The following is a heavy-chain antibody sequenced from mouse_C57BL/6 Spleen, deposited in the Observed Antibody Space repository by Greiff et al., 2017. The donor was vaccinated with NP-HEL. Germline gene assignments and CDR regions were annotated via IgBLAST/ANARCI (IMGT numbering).Heavy chain of an antibody. CDR1: GFTFSNYW. CDR3: TGIITTGY. D-gene: IGHD1-1*01. V-gene: IGHV6-3*01. CDR2: IGLKSDNYAT. Sequence: DVMLVESGGGLVQPGGSMKLSCVASGFTFSNYWMNWVRQSPEKGLEWVAQIGLKSDNYATHYAESVKGRFTISRDDSKSSVYLQMNNLRAEDTGIYYCTGIITTGYWGQGTTLTVSS. J-gene: IGHJ2*01.